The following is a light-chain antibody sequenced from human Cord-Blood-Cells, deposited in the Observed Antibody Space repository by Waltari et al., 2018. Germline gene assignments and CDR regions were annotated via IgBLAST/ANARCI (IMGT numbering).Light chain of an antibody. V-gene: IGLV2-23*01. CDR3: CSYAGSSTAWV. J-gene: IGLJ3*02. Sequence: QSALTQPASVSGSPGQSITIPCTGTSSDVGSSNLVSWYQQRPRKAPTRMICEGSKRPSGVSSPFSGSKSGNTASLTISGLQAEDEADYYCCSYAGSSTAWVFGGGTKLTVL. CDR1: SSDVGSSNL. CDR2: EGS.